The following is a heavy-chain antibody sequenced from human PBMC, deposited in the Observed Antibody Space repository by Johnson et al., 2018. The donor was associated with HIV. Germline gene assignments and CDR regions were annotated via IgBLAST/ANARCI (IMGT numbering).Heavy chain of an antibody. D-gene: IGHD4-23*01. CDR2: INTDGTNS. V-gene: IGHV3-74*01. CDR3: ARDNGGAFDI. J-gene: IGHJ3*02. CDR1: GFIFSNYW. Sequence: EVQLVESGGGLVQPGGSLRLSCVASGFIFSNYWMHWVRQAPGKGLVWVSRINTDGTNSAFADFLKGRSTISRDNAKSTLYLQMNSLRAEDTAVYYCARDNGGAFDIWGPGTMVTVSS.